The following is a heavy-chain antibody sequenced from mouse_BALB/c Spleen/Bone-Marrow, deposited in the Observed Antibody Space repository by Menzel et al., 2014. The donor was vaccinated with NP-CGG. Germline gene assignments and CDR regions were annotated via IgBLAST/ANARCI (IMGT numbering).Heavy chain of an antibody. J-gene: IGHJ2*01. V-gene: IGHV5-17*02. Sequence: EVKLVDSGGGLVQPGGSRKLSCAASGFTFSSFGMHWVRQAPEGGLEWVAYISSGCSTIYYADTVKGRFTISRDNPKNTLFLQMTSLRSEDTAMYYCARGGNWEDFDYWGQGTTLTVSS. CDR2: ISSGCSTI. CDR1: GFTFSSFG. D-gene: IGHD4-1*01. CDR3: ARGGNWEDFDY.